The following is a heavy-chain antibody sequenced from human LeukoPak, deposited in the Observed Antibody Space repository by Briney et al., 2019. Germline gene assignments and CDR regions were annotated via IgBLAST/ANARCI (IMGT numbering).Heavy chain of an antibody. Sequence: ESLKISCQGSGYTFANYWIGWVRQMPGKGLEWMGIIYPGDSATNYSPSFQGQVTMSADKSINTAYLQWSSLKASDTAMYYCARRRAMATIKGAFDIWGQGTVVTVFS. D-gene: IGHD5-24*01. CDR3: ARRRAMATIKGAFDI. J-gene: IGHJ3*02. CDR1: GYTFANYW. V-gene: IGHV5-51*01. CDR2: IYPGDSAT.